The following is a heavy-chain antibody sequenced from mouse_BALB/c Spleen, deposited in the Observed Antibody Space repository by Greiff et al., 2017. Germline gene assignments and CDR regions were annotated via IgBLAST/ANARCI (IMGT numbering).Heavy chain of an antibody. CDR3: TTRAYFH. CDR1: GFTFSNYW. V-gene: IGHV6-6*02. CDR2: IRLKSNNYAT. D-gene: IGHD3-1*01. J-gene: IGHJ2*01. Sequence: EVKLVESGGGLVQPGGSMKLSCVASGFTFSNYWMNWVRQSPEKGLEWVAEIRLKSNNYATHYAESVKGRFTISRDDSKSSVYLQMNNLRAEDTGIYYCTTRAYFHWGQGTTLTVSS.